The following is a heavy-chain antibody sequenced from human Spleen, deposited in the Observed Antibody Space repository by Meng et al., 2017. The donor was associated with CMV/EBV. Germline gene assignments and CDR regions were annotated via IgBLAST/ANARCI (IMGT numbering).Heavy chain of an antibody. CDR1: GYTFTGYY. D-gene: IGHD1-7*01. J-gene: IGHJ4*02. V-gene: IGHV1-2*02. CDR2: INANSGGT. Sequence: SGYTFTGYYIHWVRQAPGQGLEWMGWINANSGGTNFAQKFHGRVSMTRDTSNSTAYLDLISLRSDDTALYYCVRGHRDLELRYYFHYWGQGTLVTVSS. CDR3: VRGHRDLELRYYFHY.